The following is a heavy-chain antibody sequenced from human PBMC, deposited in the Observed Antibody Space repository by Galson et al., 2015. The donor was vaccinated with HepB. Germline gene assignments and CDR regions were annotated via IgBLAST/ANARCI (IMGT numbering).Heavy chain of an antibody. CDR1: GFTFSSYA. CDR3: AKGGLRYFGPYMDV. V-gene: IGHV3-23*01. D-gene: IGHD3-9*01. J-gene: IGHJ6*03. Sequence: SLRLSCAVSGFTFSSYAMSWVRQAPGKGLEWVSAISGSGGSTYYADSVKGRFTISRDNSKNTLYLQMNSLRAEDTAVYYCAKGGLRYFGPYMDVWGKGTTVTVSS. CDR2: ISGSGGST.